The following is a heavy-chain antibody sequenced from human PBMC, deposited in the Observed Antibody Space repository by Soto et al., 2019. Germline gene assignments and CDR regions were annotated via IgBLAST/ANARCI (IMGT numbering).Heavy chain of an antibody. CDR2: ISGSGGST. V-gene: IGHV3-23*01. Sequence: EVQLLESRGGLVQPGGSLRLSCAASGFTFSSYAMSWVRQAPGKGLEWVSAISGSGGSTYYADSVKGRFTISRDNSKNTLYLQMNSLRAEDTAVYYCASIYGDYGETFDYWGQGTLVTVSS. D-gene: IGHD4-17*01. CDR3: ASIYGDYGETFDY. J-gene: IGHJ4*02. CDR1: GFTFSSYA.